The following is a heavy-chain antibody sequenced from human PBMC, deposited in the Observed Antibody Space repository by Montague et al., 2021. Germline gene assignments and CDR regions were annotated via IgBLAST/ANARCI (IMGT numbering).Heavy chain of an antibody. Sequence: SLRRSCAASGFTISSWAMSWVRQAPGKGLECVSIINASGGKTHYADSVTGRFTISRDRSKNTLYLQMDSLRVEDTAVYYCANFRQSVEMDVWGQGTRVTVSS. CDR2: INASGGKT. J-gene: IGHJ6*02. CDR3: ANFRQSVEMDV. V-gene: IGHV3-23*01. CDR1: GFTISSWA. D-gene: IGHD3-3*01.